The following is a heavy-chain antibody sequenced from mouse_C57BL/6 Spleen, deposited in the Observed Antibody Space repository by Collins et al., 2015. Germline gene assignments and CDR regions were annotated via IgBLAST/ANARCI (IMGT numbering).Heavy chain of an antibody. CDR2: ISSGGSYT. V-gene: IGHV5-9-1*01. CDR3: ARRGELGLY. J-gene: IGHJ3*01. D-gene: IGHD4-1*01. Sequence: EVMLVESGGGLVKPGGSLKLSCAASGFTFSSYAMSWVRQTPEKRLEWVATISSGGSYTYYPDSVKGRFTISRDNAKNTLYLQMSSLRSEDTAMYYCARRGELGLYWGQGTLVTVSA. CDR1: GFTFSSYA.